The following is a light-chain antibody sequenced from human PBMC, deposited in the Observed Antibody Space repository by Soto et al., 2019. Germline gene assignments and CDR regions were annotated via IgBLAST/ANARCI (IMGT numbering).Light chain of an antibody. CDR2: AAS. CDR1: QGISSW. Sequence: DIQMTQSPSSVSASVGDRVTITCRASQGISSWLAWYQQKPGKAPKLLTYAASSLQSGVPSRFSGSGSGTDFTLTISCLQSEDFATYFCQQYYTYPQTFGQGTKLEIK. J-gene: IGKJ2*01. CDR3: QQYYTYPQT. V-gene: IGKV1-12*01.